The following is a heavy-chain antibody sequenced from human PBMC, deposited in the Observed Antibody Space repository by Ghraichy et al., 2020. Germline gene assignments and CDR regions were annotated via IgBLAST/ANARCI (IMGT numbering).Heavy chain of an antibody. CDR3: AREDIVVVPAANGWYFDY. D-gene: IGHD2-2*01. V-gene: IGHV3-7*01. J-gene: IGHJ4*02. CDR2: IKQDGSEK. Sequence: GGSLRLSCAASGFTFSSYWMSWVRQAPGKGLEWVANIKQDGSEKYYVDSVKGRFTISRDNAKNSLYLQMNSLRAEETAVYYCAREDIVVVPAANGWYFDYWGQGTLVTVSS. CDR1: GFTFSSYW.